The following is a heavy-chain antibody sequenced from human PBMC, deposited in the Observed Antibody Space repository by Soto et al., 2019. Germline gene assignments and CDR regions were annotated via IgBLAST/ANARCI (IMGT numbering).Heavy chain of an antibody. V-gene: IGHV1-46*02. CDR2: INPDGDST. CDR3: ARAFPSSTTLGWSDP. Sequence: QVQLVQSGAEVRKPGASVKVSCKASGYTFNRYYMHWVRQAPGQGLEWMGTINPDGDSTKYAQKFQGRGTLTSDTSTSTLYMEVRSLRSEDTAIYYCARAFPSSTTLGWSDPWGQGTLITVSS. D-gene: IGHD2-2*01. J-gene: IGHJ5*02. CDR1: GYTFNRYY.